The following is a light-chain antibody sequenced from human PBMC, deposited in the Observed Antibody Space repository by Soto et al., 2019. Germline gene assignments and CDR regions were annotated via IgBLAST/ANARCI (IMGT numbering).Light chain of an antibody. V-gene: IGLV2-14*01. CDR1: SSDVGGYNY. J-gene: IGLJ2*01. Sequence: QSALTQPASVSGSPGQSITISCTGTSSDVGGYNYVSWYQQHPGKAPKLMIYDVSNRLSGVSNRFSGSKSGNTASLTISGIQAEDEADYYCSSYTSSSTRVFGGGTKLTVL. CDR3: SSYTSSSTRV. CDR2: DVS.